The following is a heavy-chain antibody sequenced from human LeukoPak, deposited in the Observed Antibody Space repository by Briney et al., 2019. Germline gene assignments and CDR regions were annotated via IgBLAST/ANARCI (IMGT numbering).Heavy chain of an antibody. V-gene: IGHV1-69*06. Sequence: SVKVSCKASGGTFSGYAITWVRQAPGQGLEWMGGIIPIFGTANYAQKFQGRVTITADKSTSTAYMELSSLRSEDTAVYYCARSADSSSGYYYYGMDVWGKGTTATVSS. CDR3: ARSADSSSGYYYYGMDV. CDR1: GGTFSGYA. D-gene: IGHD6-13*01. CDR2: IIPIFGTA. J-gene: IGHJ6*04.